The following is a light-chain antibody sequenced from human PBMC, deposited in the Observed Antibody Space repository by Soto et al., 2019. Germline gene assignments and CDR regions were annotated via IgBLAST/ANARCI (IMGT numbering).Light chain of an antibody. Sequence: EIEMTQSPTTLSVTPGERATLSCRASQSVSSNLAWYQQKPGQAPRLLIYGASTRATGIPARFSGSGSGTEFTLTISSLQSEDFAVYYCQQYKKWLFGQGTKLEIK. V-gene: IGKV3-15*01. CDR2: GAS. J-gene: IGKJ2*01. CDR1: QSVSSN. CDR3: QQYKKWL.